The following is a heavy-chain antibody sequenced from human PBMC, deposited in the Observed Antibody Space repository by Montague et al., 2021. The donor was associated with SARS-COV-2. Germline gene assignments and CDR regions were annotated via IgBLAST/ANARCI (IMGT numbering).Heavy chain of an antibody. CDR3: ARGGRVKRTLWGIVVMTPSGSFDS. J-gene: IGHJ4*02. D-gene: IGHD3-22*01. V-gene: IGHV4-34*01. Sequence: SETLSLTCAVYGGSFSGYYWNWIRQPPGKGLEWIGEINDSGTANXNPSLKSRVTLSVDTSMMQFSLELTSGTAADTAFYFCARGGRVKRTLWGIVVMTPSGSFDSWGQGVPVTVSS. CDR2: INDSGTA. CDR1: GGSFSGYY.